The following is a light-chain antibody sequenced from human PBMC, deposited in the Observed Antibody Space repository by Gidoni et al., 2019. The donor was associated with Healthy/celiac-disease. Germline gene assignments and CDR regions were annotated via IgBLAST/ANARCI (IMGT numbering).Light chain of an antibody. V-gene: IGKV3-11*01. Sequence: EIVLTQSPATLSLSPGERATLSCRASQSVSSYLAWYQQKPGQAPRLLIYDASNRATGIPARFSGSGSGTDFTLTISSREPEDFAVYYCQQPRAFXQXTKVEIK. CDR2: DAS. J-gene: IGKJ1*01. CDR3: QQPRA. CDR1: QSVSSY.